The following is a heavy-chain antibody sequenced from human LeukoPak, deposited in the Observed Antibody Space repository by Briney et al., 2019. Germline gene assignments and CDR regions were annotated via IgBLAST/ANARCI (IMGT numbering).Heavy chain of an antibody. CDR3: ARREPTVTTPYQDYFDY. V-gene: IGHV3-23*01. Sequence: GGSLRLSCAASGFTFTNYAMCWVRQAPGKGLECVSAITNSGSSTYYADSVRGRFTISRDNSKNTLYLQINSLRAEDTAVYYCARREPTVTTPYQDYFDYWGQGTLVTVSS. CDR2: ITNSGSST. J-gene: IGHJ4*02. CDR1: GFTFTNYA. D-gene: IGHD4-17*01.